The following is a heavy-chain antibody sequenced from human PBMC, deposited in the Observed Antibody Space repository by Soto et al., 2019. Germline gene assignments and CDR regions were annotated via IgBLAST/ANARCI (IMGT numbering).Heavy chain of an antibody. J-gene: IGHJ4*02. Sequence: GGSLRLSCAASGFTFSDYAMHWVREAPGKGLEGVAVVSHDGRNTHYADSVKGRFTISRDSSKNTVSLEMTSLRAEDTAVYYCAKGGRQWLVTSDFNYWGQGALVTVSS. CDR3: AKGGRQWLVTSDFNY. D-gene: IGHD6-19*01. V-gene: IGHV3-30*18. CDR1: GFTFSDYA. CDR2: VSHDGRNT.